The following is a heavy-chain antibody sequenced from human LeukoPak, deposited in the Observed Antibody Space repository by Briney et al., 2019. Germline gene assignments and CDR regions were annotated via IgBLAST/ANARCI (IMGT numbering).Heavy chain of an antibody. CDR1: GYTFTGYY. Sequence: RASVKVSCKASGYTFTGYYVHWVRQAPGQGLEWMGWINPNSGGTNYAQKFQGRVTMTRDTSISTAYMELSRLRSDDTAVYYCAREYCSSTSCYLDYWGQGTLVTVSS. CDR3: AREYCSSTSCYLDY. J-gene: IGHJ4*02. D-gene: IGHD2-2*01. V-gene: IGHV1-2*02. CDR2: INPNSGGT.